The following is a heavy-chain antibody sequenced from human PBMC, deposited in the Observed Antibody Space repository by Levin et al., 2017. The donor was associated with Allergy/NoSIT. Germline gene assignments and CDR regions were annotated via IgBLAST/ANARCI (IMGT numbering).Heavy chain of an antibody. Sequence: SQTLSLTCTVSGGSISSSYWSWFRQPPGKGLEWIGYIYYTGSTNYNPSLKSRVTISVDTSKNQFSLILSSVTAADTAVYYCTTSSGWSRPSNWGQGTLVTVSS. CDR2: IYYTGST. CDR3: TTSSGWSRPSN. V-gene: IGHV4-59*08. CDR1: GGSISSSY. D-gene: IGHD6-19*01. J-gene: IGHJ4*02.